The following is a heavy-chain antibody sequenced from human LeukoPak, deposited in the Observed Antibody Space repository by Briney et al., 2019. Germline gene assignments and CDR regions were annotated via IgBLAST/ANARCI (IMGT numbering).Heavy chain of an antibody. CDR3: ARGRFGELSDYYYYMDL. D-gene: IGHD3-10*01. Sequence: ASVKVSCKASGDTFTSYDINGVRQATGQGLEGMGWMNPNSGNTGYAPKFQGRLTMTRNTSISTAYMELSSLRSEDTAVYYCARGRFGELSDYYYYMDLWGKGTTVTVSS. CDR2: MNPNSGNT. V-gene: IGHV1-8*01. J-gene: IGHJ6*03. CDR1: GDTFTSYD.